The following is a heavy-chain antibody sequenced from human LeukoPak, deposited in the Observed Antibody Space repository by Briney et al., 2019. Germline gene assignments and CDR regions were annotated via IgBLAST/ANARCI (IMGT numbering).Heavy chain of an antibody. D-gene: IGHD6-13*01. V-gene: IGHV3-23*01. CDR1: GFTFSSYA. J-gene: IGHJ6*02. CDR3: AKAASSSWPSYYYGMDV. Sequence: GGSLRLSCGAYGFTFSSYAMNWVRQAPGKGLEWVSGISGSGGTTYYADSVKGRFTISRDNSKNALYLQMSSLRVDDTAVYYCAKAASSSWPSYYYGMDVWGQGTTVTVSS. CDR2: ISGSGGTT.